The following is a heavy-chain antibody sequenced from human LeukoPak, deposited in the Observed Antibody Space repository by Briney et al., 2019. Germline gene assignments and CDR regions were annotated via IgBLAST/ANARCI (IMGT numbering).Heavy chain of an antibody. J-gene: IGHJ5*02. Sequence: PSETLSLTCTVSGGSISNSNYCWGWVRQPPGKGLEWIGGIYYSGSTYYSPSLKSRVTISVDTSKNQFSLKLTSVTAADTAVYYCARGVESLWLVGINWFDPWGQGTLVTVSS. CDR1: GGSISNSNYC. V-gene: IGHV4-39*07. CDR3: ARGVESLWLVGINWFDP. CDR2: IYYSGST. D-gene: IGHD6-19*01.